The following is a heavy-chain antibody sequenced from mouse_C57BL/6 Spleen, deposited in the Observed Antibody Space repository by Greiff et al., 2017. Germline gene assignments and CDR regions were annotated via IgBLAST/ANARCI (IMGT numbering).Heavy chain of an antibody. Sequence: EVQGVESGGDLVKPGGSLKLSCAASGFTFSSYGMSWVRQTPDKRLEWVATISNGGSYTAYPDSVKGRCTISRDNAKNNLYLQMSSLKSEDTAMYYYARQGIDYAMAYWGQGTSVTVSS. V-gene: IGHV5-6*01. CDR3: ARQGIDYAMAY. CDR2: ISNGGSYT. J-gene: IGHJ4*01. CDR1: GFTFSSYG.